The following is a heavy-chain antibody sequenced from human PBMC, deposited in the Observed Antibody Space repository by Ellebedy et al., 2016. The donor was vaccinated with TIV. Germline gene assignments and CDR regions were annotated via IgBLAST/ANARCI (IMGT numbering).Heavy chain of an antibody. CDR2: IWYDGSNK. CDR3: AISGIFGVVFNYYGMDV. J-gene: IGHJ6*02. CDR1: GFTFSSYG. V-gene: IGHV3-33*01. Sequence: PGGSLRLSCAASGFTFSSYGMHWVRQAPGKGLEWVAVIWYDGSNKYYADSVKGRFTISRDNSKNTLYLQMNSLRAEDTAVYYCAISGIFGVVFNYYGMDVWGQGTTVTVSS. D-gene: IGHD3-3*02.